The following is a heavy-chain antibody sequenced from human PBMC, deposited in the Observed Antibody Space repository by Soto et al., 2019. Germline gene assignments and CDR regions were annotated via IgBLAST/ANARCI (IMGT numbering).Heavy chain of an antibody. CDR2: IWYDGSNK. CDR3: AREHGTAFRVIFDS. Sequence: QVQLVESGGGVVQPGRSLRLSCAASGFIFGAYGMHWVRQAPGKGLEWVAVIWYDGSNKYYGDSVKGRFTISRDNSKNTLYLQMNSLRAEDTAVYYCAREHGTAFRVIFDSWGQGTLVTVSS. CDR1: GFIFGAYG. J-gene: IGHJ4*02. D-gene: IGHD1-1*01. V-gene: IGHV3-33*01.